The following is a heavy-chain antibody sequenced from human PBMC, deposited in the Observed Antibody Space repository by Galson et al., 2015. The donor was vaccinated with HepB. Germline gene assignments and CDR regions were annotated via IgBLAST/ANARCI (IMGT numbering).Heavy chain of an antibody. CDR3: ARGGIGGPYYYDSSGYLFDY. Sequence: SVKVSCKASGGTFSSYAISWVRQAPGQGLEWMGGIIPIFGTANYAQKFQGRVTITADESTSTAYMELSSLRSEDTAVYYCARGGIGGPYYYDSSGYLFDYWGQGTLVTVSS. D-gene: IGHD3-22*01. CDR1: GGTFSSYA. V-gene: IGHV1-69*13. CDR2: IIPIFGTA. J-gene: IGHJ4*02.